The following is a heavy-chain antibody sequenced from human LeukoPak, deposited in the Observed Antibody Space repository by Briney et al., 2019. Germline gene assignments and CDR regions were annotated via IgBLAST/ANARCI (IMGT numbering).Heavy chain of an antibody. J-gene: IGHJ4*02. Sequence: ASVNVSCKASGGIFSSYAISWVRQAPGQGLEWMGGIIPIFGTANYAQKFQGRVTITTDESTSTAYMELSSLRSEDTAVYYCASGSPMVRGVIDYWGQGTLVTVSS. CDR3: ASGSPMVRGVIDY. CDR1: GGIFSSYA. D-gene: IGHD3-10*01. V-gene: IGHV1-69*05. CDR2: IIPIFGTA.